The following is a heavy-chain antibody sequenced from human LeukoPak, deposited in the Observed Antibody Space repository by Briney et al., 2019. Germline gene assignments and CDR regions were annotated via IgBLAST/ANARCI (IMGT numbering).Heavy chain of an antibody. CDR1: GFTFNDHG. D-gene: IGHD3-10*01. J-gene: IGHJ3*02. CDR3: ARNRAFGTFDAFDM. CDR2: IRYDGTDE. V-gene: IGHV3-30*02. Sequence: GGSLRLSCVASGFTFNDHGMHWVRQAPGKGLEWLAFIRYDGTDESYGASVRGRLTISRDDSLNTLYLQMDSLGQDDTAVYYCARNRAFGTFDAFDMWGQGTMVTVSS.